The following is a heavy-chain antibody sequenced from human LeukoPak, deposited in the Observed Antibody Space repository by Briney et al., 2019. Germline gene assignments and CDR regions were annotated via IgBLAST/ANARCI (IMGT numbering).Heavy chain of an antibody. CDR1: QFTFRDYS. D-gene: IGHD3-10*01. J-gene: IGHJ4*02. V-gene: IGHV3-48*01. CDR2: ISTSGSTI. CDR3: AKDKYYGSGRLSSIDY. Sequence: GGSLRLSCAASQFTFRDYSMNWVRQTPGKGLEWISYISTSGSTIFYADSVKGRFTISRDNAKNSLYLRMNSLSADDTAVYYCAKDKYYGSGRLSSIDYWGQGTLVTVSS.